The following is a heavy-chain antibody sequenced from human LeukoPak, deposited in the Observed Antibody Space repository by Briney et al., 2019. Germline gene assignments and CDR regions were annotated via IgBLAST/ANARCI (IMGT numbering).Heavy chain of an antibody. J-gene: IGHJ5*02. Sequence: SVKVSCKASGYTFTGYYMHWVRQAPGQGLEWMGWINPNSGGTNYAQKFQGRVTMTRDTSISTAYMELSNLSSDDTAVYYCARDPYVSGSYGWLDPWGQGTLVTVSS. CDR3: ARDPYVSGSYGWLDP. CDR1: GYTFTGYY. D-gene: IGHD3-10*01. CDR2: INPNSGGT. V-gene: IGHV1-2*02.